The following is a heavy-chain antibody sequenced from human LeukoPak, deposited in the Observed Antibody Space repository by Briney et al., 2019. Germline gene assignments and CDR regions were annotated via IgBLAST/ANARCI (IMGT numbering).Heavy chain of an antibody. CDR1: GGSLSGYY. J-gene: IGHJ3*02. D-gene: IGHD3-3*01. V-gene: IGHV4-34*01. CDR2: INHSGST. CDR3: AGGPRGDYDFWSGNAFDI. Sequence: PSETLSLTCAVYGGSLSGYYWSRIRQPPGKGLEWIGEINHSGSTNYNPSLKSRVTISVDTSKNQFSLKLSSVTAADTAVYYCAGGPRGDYDFWSGNAFDIWGQGTMVTVSS.